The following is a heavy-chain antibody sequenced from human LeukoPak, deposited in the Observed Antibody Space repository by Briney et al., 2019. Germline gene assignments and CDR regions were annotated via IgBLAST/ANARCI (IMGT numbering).Heavy chain of an antibody. CDR2: INWNGGST. CDR3: AKEDCSGGRCYSLHY. CDR1: GFTFDDYG. J-gene: IGHJ4*02. Sequence: GGSLRLSCAASGFTFDDYGMTWVRQTPGKGLEWVSTINWNGGSTAYADSVKGRFTIPRDNAKNSLYLQMNSLRAEDAAVYYCAKEDCSGGRCYSLHYWGQGTLVTVSS. V-gene: IGHV3-20*04. D-gene: IGHD2-15*01.